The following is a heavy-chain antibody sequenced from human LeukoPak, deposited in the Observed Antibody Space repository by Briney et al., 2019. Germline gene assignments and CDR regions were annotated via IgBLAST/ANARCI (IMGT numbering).Heavy chain of an antibody. V-gene: IGHV4-39*01. CDR1: GGSISSSSYY. Sequence: PSETLSLTCTVSGGSISSSSYYWGWIRQAPGKGLEWIGNTYYGGNTYYNPSLKSRVTISVDTSKNQFSLELNSVTAADTAVYHCAAAFDYWGQGTLVTVPS. CDR2: TYYGGNT. D-gene: IGHD6-25*01. CDR3: AAAFDY. J-gene: IGHJ4*02.